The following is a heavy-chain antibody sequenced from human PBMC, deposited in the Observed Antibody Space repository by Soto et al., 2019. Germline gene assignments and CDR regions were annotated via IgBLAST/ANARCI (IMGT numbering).Heavy chain of an antibody. V-gene: IGHV4-31*03. CDR1: GGSISNSANH. CDR3: AKGVRGVPNWFDP. CDR2: IFSSGGT. Sequence: QVQLQESGPGLVRPSQTLSLSCTVSGGSISNSANHWSWIRQHPGEALEWIGYIFSSGGTYYSPALKGRVTMSIDASKHQFSLKLSSVTAADTAVYYCAKGVRGVPNWFDPWGQGTLVTVSS. J-gene: IGHJ5*02. D-gene: IGHD3-10*01.